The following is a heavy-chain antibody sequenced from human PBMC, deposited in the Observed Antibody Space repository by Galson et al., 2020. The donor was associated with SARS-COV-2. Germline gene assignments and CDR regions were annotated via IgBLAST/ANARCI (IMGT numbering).Heavy chain of an antibody. J-gene: IGHJ5*02. V-gene: IGHV4-59*01. CDR3: ATSQDDFWSGRENWFDP. CDR1: GGSISSYY. Sequence: LSLTCTVSGGSISSYYWSWIRQPPGKGLEWIGYIYYSGSTNYNPSLKSRVTISVDTSKNQFSLKLSSVTAADTAVYYCATSQDDFWSGRENWFDPWGQGTLVTVSS. CDR2: IYYSGST. D-gene: IGHD3-3*01.